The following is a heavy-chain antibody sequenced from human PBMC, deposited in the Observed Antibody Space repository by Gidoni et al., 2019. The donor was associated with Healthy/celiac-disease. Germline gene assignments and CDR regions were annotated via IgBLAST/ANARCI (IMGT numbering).Heavy chain of an antibody. V-gene: IGHV1-58*01. J-gene: IGHJ2*01. CDR2: IVVGSGNT. CDR3: AADYEGYWYFDL. D-gene: IGHD3-3*01. Sequence: QMQLVQSGPEVKKPGTSVKVSCKASGFTFTSSAVQWVRQARGQRLEWIGWIVVGSGNTNYAQKFQERVTITRDMSTSTAYMELSSLRSEDTAVYYCAADYEGYWYFDLWGRGTLVTVSS. CDR1: GFTFTSSA.